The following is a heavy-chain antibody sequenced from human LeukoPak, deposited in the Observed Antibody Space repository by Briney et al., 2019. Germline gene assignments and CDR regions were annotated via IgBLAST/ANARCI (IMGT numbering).Heavy chain of an antibody. CDR3: ARVVPYYYGSGSSMGFDY. CDR2: ISSSGSYI. V-gene: IGHV3-21*01. Sequence: GGSLRLSCAASGFTFSSYSMNWVRQAPGKGLEWVSSISSSGSYIYYADSVKGRFTISRDNAKNSLYLQMNSLRAEDTAVYYCARVVPYYYGSGSSMGFDYWGQGTLVTVSS. J-gene: IGHJ4*02. D-gene: IGHD3-10*01. CDR1: GFTFSSYS.